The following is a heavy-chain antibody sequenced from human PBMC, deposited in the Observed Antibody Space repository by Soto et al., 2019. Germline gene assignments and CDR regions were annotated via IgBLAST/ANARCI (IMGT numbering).Heavy chain of an antibody. CDR3: ARGVGGSYSFPKYYLDY. CDR2: IYHSGST. D-gene: IGHD1-26*01. J-gene: IGHJ4*02. V-gene: IGHV4-4*02. CDR1: GGSISSSNW. Sequence: SETLSLTCVVSGGSISSSNWWSWVRQPPGKGLEWIGEIYHSGSTNYNPSLKGRFTISRDNSKSTLYLQMNSLRADDTAVYHCARGVGGSYSFPKYYLDYWGQGTLVTVSS.